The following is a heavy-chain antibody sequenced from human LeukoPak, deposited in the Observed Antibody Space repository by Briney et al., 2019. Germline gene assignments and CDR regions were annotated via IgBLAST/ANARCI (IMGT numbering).Heavy chain of an antibody. CDR1: GGSISSYY. D-gene: IGHD3-3*01. V-gene: IGHV4-59*08. Sequence: SETLSLTCTVSGGSISSYYWSWIRQPPGKGLEWIGYIYYSGSTNYNPSLKSRVTISVDTSKNQFSLKLSSVTAADTAVYYCARGLAITIFGVAEYYFDYWGQGTLVTVSS. CDR2: IYYSGST. CDR3: ARGLAITIFGVAEYYFDY. J-gene: IGHJ4*02.